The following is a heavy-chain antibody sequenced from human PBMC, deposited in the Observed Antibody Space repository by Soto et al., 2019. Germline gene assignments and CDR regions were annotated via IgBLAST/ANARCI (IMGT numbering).Heavy chain of an antibody. J-gene: IGHJ4*02. D-gene: IGHD3-16*02. CDR1: GGSISGGDYY. CDR3: ARVDDYVSGSYRGGLDY. Sequence: QVQLQESGPGLVKPSQTLSLTCTVSGGSISGGDYYWSGIRQPTGKGLEWIGYIYYSGSTYYNPSLKSRVTISVDTSKNQFSLKLSSVTAADTAVYYCARVDDYVSGSYRGGLDYWGQGTLVTVSS. V-gene: IGHV4-30-4*01. CDR2: IYYSGST.